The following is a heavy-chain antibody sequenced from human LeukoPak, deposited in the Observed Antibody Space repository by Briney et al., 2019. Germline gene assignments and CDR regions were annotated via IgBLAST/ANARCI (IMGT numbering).Heavy chain of an antibody. CDR1: GGSISSYY. CDR3: AREGNGYGDYYFDY. Sequence: SETLSLTCTVSGGSISSYYWSWIRQPAGKGLEWIGRIYSSGSTNYNPSLKSRVTMSVDTSKNQFSLKLSSVTAADTAVYYCAREGNGYGDYYFDYWGQGTLVTVSS. V-gene: IGHV4-4*07. D-gene: IGHD4-17*01. CDR2: IYSSGST. J-gene: IGHJ4*02.